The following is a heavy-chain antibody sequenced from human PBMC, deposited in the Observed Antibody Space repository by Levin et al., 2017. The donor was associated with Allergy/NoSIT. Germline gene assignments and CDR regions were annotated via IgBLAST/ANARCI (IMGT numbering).Heavy chain of an antibody. J-gene: IGHJ4*02. CDR1: GFTFGDYA. D-gene: IGHD1/OR15-1a*01. CDR2: ITSKRYGATP. CDR3: TRLPRNNYGLPFDY. Sequence: GESLKISCPTSGFTFGDYAIILFRQAPGKGLEWVGFITSKRYGATPEYAASVKGRFTISRDDSKSIAYLQMSSLKTEDTAVYYCTRLPRNNYGLPFDYWGQGILVTVSS. V-gene: IGHV3-49*03.